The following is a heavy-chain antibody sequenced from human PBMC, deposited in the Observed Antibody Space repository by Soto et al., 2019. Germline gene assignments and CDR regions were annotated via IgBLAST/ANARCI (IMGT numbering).Heavy chain of an antibody. D-gene: IGHD3-16*01. CDR2: ISAYNGNT. V-gene: IGHV1-18*01. Sequence: QVQLVQSGVEVKKPGASVKVSCKASGYTFTNYAISWVRQAPGQGLEWMGWISAYNGNTNYAQNLRGRVTMTTDAYTRTDYMELRSLRYDDTAMYYCARDFTGWPPDGVDYWGQGTQVTVSS. CDR1: GYTFTNYA. CDR3: ARDFTGWPPDGVDY. J-gene: IGHJ4*02.